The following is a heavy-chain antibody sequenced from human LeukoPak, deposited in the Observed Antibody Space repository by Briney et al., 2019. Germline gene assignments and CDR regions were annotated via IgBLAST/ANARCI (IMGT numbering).Heavy chain of an antibody. J-gene: IGHJ4*02. CDR2: INPSGGTT. Sequence: VASVKVSCKASGYTFTTHYIHWVRQAPGQGLEWMGIINPSGGTTNYAQNFQGRVTMTRDASTSTVCMEVRSLRSEDTAVYYCARDENPSDCSSTSCFQGDLDYWGQGTLVIVSS. CDR1: GYTFTTHY. CDR3: ARDENPSDCSSTSCFQGDLDY. D-gene: IGHD2-2*01. V-gene: IGHV1-46*01.